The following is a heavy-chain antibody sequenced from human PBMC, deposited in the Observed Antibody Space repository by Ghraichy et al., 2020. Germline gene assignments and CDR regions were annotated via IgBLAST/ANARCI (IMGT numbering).Heavy chain of an antibody. Sequence: SQTLSLTCAISGDSVSSNSAAWNWIRQSPSRGLEWLGRTYYTSKWYNDYAISVKGRITINPDTSENQFSLQLSSVIPEDTAIYYCARGRNSAFDIWAQGTMVIVSS. CDR2: TYYTSKWYN. CDR3: ARGRNSAFDI. D-gene: IGHD4-23*01. J-gene: IGHJ3*02. V-gene: IGHV6-1*01. CDR1: GDSVSSNSAA.